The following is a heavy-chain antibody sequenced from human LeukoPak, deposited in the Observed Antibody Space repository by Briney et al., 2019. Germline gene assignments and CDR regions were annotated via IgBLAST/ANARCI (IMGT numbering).Heavy chain of an antibody. CDR3: ARDSDTAMVAYYYYGMDV. CDR1: GFTFSDYY. CDR2: ISSSGSYT. Sequence: GRSLRLSCAASGFTFSDYYMSWIRQAPGKGLEWVSYISSSGSYTNHADSVKGRFTISRDNAKNSLYLQMNSLRAEDTAVYYCARDSDTAMVAYYYYGMDVWGQGTTVTVSS. J-gene: IGHJ6*02. D-gene: IGHD5-18*01. V-gene: IGHV3-11*06.